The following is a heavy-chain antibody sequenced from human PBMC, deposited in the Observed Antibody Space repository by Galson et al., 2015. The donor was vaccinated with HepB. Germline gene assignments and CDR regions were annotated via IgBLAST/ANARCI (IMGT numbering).Heavy chain of an antibody. Sequence: SVKVSCKASGYTFTSYGISWVRQAPGQGLEWMGGISAYNGNTNYAQKLKGRVTMTTDTSTSTTYMELRSLRADDTAVYYCTRKIGADYYYYCMDVWGKGTTVTVSS. J-gene: IGHJ6*03. D-gene: IGHD1-14*01. CDR1: GYTFTSYG. V-gene: IGHV1-18*01. CDR3: TRKIGADYYYYCMDV. CDR2: ISAYNGNT.